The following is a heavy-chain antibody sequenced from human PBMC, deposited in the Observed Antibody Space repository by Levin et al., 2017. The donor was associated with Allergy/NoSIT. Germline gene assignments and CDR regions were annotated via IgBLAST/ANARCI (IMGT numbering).Heavy chain of an antibody. D-gene: IGHD6-19*01. V-gene: IGHV3-30*18. J-gene: IGHJ1*01. CDR1: GFTFSSYG. CDR3: AKAGYSSGWYGEYLQD. CDR2: ISYDGSNK. Sequence: GGSLRLSCAASGFTFSSYGMHWVRQAPGKGLEWVAVISYDGSNKYCADSVKGRFTISRDNSKDTLYLHMNSLRPDDTAVYYCAKAGYSSGWYGEYLQDWGQGTLVTVSS.